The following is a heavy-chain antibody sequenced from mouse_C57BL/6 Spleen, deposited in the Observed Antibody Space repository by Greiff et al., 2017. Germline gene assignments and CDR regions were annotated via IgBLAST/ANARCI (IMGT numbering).Heavy chain of an antibody. CDR2: IHPNSGST. Sequence: VQLQQPGAELVKPGASVKLSCKASGYTFTSYWMPWVKQRPGQGLEWIGMIHPNSGSTNYNEKFKSKATLTVDKSSSTAYMQISSLTSDDSAVYYCARANWDDYWGQGTTLTVSS. D-gene: IGHD4-1*01. V-gene: IGHV1-64*01. J-gene: IGHJ2*01. CDR1: GYTFTSYW. CDR3: ARANWDDY.